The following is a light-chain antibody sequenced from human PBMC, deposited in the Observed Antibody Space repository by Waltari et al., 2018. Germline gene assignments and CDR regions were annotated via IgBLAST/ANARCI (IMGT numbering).Light chain of an antibody. CDR1: LGIRTA. CDR3: QQYERLIS. CDR2: DAS. V-gene: IGKV1-33*01. Sequence: DITLTQSPSSLSASIGDSVTITCQASLGIRTALNWYQHKPGKAPKALIYDASVLETGVPSRFSGTGSGTHFSFTISSLQPDDVATYYCQQYERLISFGGGTTV. J-gene: IGKJ4*01.